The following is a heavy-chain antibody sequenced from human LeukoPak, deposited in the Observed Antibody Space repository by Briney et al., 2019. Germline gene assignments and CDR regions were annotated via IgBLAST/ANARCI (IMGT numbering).Heavy chain of an antibody. CDR3: ARDSFYSSSL. V-gene: IGHV3-23*01. J-gene: IGHJ4*02. Sequence: WGSLRLSCVASGFTFNTYAMIWVRQAPGKWLEWVSFISGSGGSTYYADSVTGRFTISRDNAKNSLYLQMNSLRAEDTAVYYCARDSFYSSSLWGQGTLVTVSS. CDR2: ISGSGGST. D-gene: IGHD6-6*01. CDR1: GFTFNTYA.